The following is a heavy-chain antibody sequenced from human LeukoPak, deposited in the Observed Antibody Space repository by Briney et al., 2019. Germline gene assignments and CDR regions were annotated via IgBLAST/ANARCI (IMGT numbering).Heavy chain of an antibody. D-gene: IGHD3-10*02. CDR3: AELGITMIGGV. V-gene: IGHV3-30*04. J-gene: IGHJ6*04. CDR2: ISDDGSKI. CDR1: GSTFSTDA. Sequence: GGSLRLSCAASGSTFSTDAMHWVRQAPGKGLEWVAVISDDGSKIYYADSVKGRFTISRDNAKNSLYLQMNSLRAEDTAVYYCAELGITMIGGVWGKGTTVTISS.